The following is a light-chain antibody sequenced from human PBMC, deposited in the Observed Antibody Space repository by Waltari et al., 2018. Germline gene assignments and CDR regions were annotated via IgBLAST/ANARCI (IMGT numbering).Light chain of an antibody. CDR1: QSVSSN. Sequence: EIVITQSPATLSVSPGERATLSCRASQSVSSNLAWYQQKPGQAPRLLIYGASTRATGIPARFSGSGSGTEFTLTISSLQSEDFAVYYCQQYNNWPLTFGGGTK. J-gene: IGKJ4*01. CDR2: GAS. CDR3: QQYNNWPLT. V-gene: IGKV3-15*01.